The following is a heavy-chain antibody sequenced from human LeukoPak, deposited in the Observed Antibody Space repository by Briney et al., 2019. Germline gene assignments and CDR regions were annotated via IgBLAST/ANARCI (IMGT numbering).Heavy chain of an antibody. D-gene: IGHD2-2*01. CDR2: IHYRGNT. CDR3: ARSAPRYCSSTSCYGGLLEFDP. J-gene: IGHJ5*02. CDR1: GGSISSSNYY. Sequence: PSETLSLTCTVSGGSISSSNYYCGWIRQPPGKGLEWIGSIHYRGNTYYNPSLKSRVTISVDTSKNQFSLKLSSVTAADTAVYYCARSAPRYCSSTSCYGGLLEFDPWGQGTLVTVSS. V-gene: IGHV4-39*01.